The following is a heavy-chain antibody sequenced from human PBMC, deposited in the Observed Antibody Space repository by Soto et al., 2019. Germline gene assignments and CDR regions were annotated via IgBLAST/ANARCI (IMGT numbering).Heavy chain of an antibody. CDR1: GGSISSYY. V-gene: IGHV4-59*01. CDR2: IYYSGST. Sequence: SETLSLTCTVSGGSISSYYWSWIRQPPGKGLEWIGYIYYSGSTNYNPSLKSRVTISVDTSKNQFSLKLSSVTAADTAVYYCARDGLGLLWFGESTHYGMDVWGQGTTVTVSS. D-gene: IGHD3-10*01. J-gene: IGHJ6*02. CDR3: ARDGLGLLWFGESTHYGMDV.